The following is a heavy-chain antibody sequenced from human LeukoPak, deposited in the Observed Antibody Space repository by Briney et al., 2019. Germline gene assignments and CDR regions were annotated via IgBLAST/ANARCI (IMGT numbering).Heavy chain of an antibody. V-gene: IGHV1-3*04. CDR3: ARDESYAVY. J-gene: IGHJ4*02. D-gene: IGHD3-10*01. Sequence: APVTVSCKASGYTFTSYAMHWVRQAPGQRLEWMGWINTGNGNTKYSQNFQGRVTITRDTSASTAYMDLSSLRSEDTAVYYCARDESYAVYWGQGTLVTVSS. CDR1: GYTFTSYA. CDR2: INTGNGNT.